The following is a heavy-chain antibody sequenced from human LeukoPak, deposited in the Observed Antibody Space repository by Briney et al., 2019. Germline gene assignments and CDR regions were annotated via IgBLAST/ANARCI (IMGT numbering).Heavy chain of an antibody. CDR3: AKEAVADKTFDY. Sequence: GGSLRLSCPASGFTFDDYTMHWVRQAPGKGLEWVSLISWDGGSTYYADSVKGRFTISRDNSKNSLYLQMNSLRTEDTALYYCAKEAVADKTFDYWGQGTLVTVSS. CDR1: GFTFDDYT. J-gene: IGHJ4*02. D-gene: IGHD6-19*01. V-gene: IGHV3-43*01. CDR2: ISWDGGST.